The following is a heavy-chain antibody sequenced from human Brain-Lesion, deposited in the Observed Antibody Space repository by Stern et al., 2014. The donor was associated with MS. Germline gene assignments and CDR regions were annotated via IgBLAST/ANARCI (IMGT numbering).Heavy chain of an antibody. D-gene: IGHD2-2*01. CDR2: IFNSGST. V-gene: IGHV4-61*02. J-gene: IGHJ6*02. Sequence: VQLEESGPGLVKPSQTLSLSCTVSGGSISSGGYYWSWIRQPAGKGLEWIGRIFNSGSTSYNPSLKSRVPISIDTPKNQFSLRLNPMTAADTAVYYCARGRVVPGFQYYATDVWGQGTTVIVSS. CDR3: ARGRVVPGFQYYATDV. CDR1: GGSISSGGYY.